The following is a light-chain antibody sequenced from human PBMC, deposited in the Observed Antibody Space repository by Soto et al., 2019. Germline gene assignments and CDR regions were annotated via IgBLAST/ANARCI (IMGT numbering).Light chain of an antibody. V-gene: IGKV3D-20*02. Sequence: EIVLTQSPGTLSLSPGERATLSCRASQSVSSSLLGWYQQKPGQAPRLLIYGKSSRATGIPDRFSGSGSGTDFTLTISSLEPEDFAVYYCQQRSDWPPITFGQGTRLEIK. J-gene: IGKJ5*01. CDR1: QSVSSSL. CDR3: QQRSDWPPIT. CDR2: GKS.